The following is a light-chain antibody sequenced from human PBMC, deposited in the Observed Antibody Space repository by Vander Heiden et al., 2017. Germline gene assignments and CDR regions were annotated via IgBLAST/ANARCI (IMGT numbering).Light chain of an antibody. V-gene: IGLV1-44*01. Sequence: QSVLTHPPSAYGAPGQRVTIPCSGSSSNIGSNTVNWYQQLPGTAPKLLIYSNNQRPSGVPARFSGSKYGTSASLAISGLQYEDEDDYYCGAWDDSLNGPVFGGGTQLTVL. J-gene: IGLJ7*01. CDR2: SNN. CDR3: GAWDDSLNGPV. CDR1: SSNIGSNT.